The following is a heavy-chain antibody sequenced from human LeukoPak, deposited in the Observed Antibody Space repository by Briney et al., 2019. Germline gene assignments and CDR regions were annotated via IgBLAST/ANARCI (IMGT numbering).Heavy chain of an antibody. CDR3: ARHPSRGHFDS. Sequence: SHTLSLTCTISAGSISSGGSYCSWVRHHAGKGLEWFGYICYIGSTYSNPSLKSHVTISQDTSKHQFSLKLSSVAAADTAVYYCARHPSRGHFDSWGQGTLVTVSS. CDR2: ICYIGST. V-gene: IGHV4-31*01. CDR1: AGSISSGGSY. D-gene: IGHD3-16*01. J-gene: IGHJ4*02.